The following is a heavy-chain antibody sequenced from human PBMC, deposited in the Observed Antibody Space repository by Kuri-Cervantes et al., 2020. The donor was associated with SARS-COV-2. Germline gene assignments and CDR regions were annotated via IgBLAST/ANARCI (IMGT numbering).Heavy chain of an antibody. Sequence: ASVKVSCKASGGSFSSYAFSWVRQAPGQGLEWMGWISAYNGNTNYAQKLQGRVTMTTDTSTSTAYMELRSLRSDDTAVYYCARVRIGIAVAGDDAFDIWGQGTMVTVSS. J-gene: IGHJ3*02. CDR2: ISAYNGNT. D-gene: IGHD6-19*01. CDR3: ARVRIGIAVAGDDAFDI. V-gene: IGHV1-18*01. CDR1: GGSFSSYA.